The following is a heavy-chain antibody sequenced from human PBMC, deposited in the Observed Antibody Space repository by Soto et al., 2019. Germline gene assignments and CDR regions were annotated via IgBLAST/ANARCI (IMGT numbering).Heavy chain of an antibody. Sequence: SETLSLTCTVSGGSVSSGSYYWSWIRQPPGKGLEWIGYIYYSGSTNYNPSLKGRFTISRDNSKNTLYLQMNSLRTEDTALYYCAQEAPGGWHFFDTWGQGTLVTVSS. CDR1: GGSVSSGSYY. CDR3: AQEAPGGWHFFDT. V-gene: IGHV4-61*01. J-gene: IGHJ4*02. D-gene: IGHD6-19*01. CDR2: IYYSGST.